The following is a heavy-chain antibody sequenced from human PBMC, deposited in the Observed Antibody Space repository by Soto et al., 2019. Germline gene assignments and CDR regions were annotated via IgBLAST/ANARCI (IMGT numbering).Heavy chain of an antibody. D-gene: IGHD1-26*01. CDR2: VYSSVNS. Sequence: NLAIRSAVSQDSRDRNFWTWIRQPPGKGLEWIGNVYSSVNSNYNPSLKSRVTISIDTSKNQFSLKLSSVTAADTAVYYCARQPSGIYAHFVSWGQG. CDR1: QDSRDRNF. V-gene: IGHV4-59*08. CDR3: ARQPSGIYAHFVS. J-gene: IGHJ4*02.